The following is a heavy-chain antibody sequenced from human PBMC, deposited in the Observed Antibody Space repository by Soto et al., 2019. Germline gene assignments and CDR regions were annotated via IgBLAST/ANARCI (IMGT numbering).Heavy chain of an antibody. CDR2: INAGNGNT. CDR1: GYTFTSYA. D-gene: IGHD6-13*01. J-gene: IGHJ4*02. Sequence: QVQLVQPGAEVKKPGASVKVSCKASGYTFTSYAMHWVRQAPGQRLEWMGWINAGNGNTKYSQKFQGRVTITRDTSASTAYMELSSVRSEDTAVYDCARAIHSSSWFDYWGQGTLVTVSS. CDR3: ARAIHSSSWFDY. V-gene: IGHV1-3*01.